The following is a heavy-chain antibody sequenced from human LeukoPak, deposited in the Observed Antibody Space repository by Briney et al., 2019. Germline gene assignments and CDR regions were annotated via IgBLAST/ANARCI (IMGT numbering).Heavy chain of an antibody. CDR1: GGTFSSYV. CDR3: ASSTAGRYYDSSGYYYRGDY. J-gene: IGHJ4*02. Sequence: SVKVSCKSSGGTFSSYVISWVRQAPGQGLEWMGRIIPIFGTANYAQKFQGRVTITADKSTSTAYMELSSLRSEDTAVYYCASSTAGRYYDSSGYYYRGDYWGQGTLVTVSS. V-gene: IGHV1-69*06. CDR2: IIPIFGTA. D-gene: IGHD3-22*01.